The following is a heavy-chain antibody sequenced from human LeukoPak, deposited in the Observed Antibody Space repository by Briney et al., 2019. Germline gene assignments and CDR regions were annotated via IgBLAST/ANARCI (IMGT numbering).Heavy chain of an antibody. J-gene: IGHJ4*02. V-gene: IGHV3-13*01. D-gene: IGHD2-21*02. Sequence: GGSLRLSCATSGFTFSSYDMHWVRQATGKGLEWVSAIGIGGDTYYPGSVKGRFTISRENAKNSLYLQMNSLRAGDTAVYYCARGGIPVTGIDEVDYWGQGTLVTVSS. CDR1: GFTFSSYD. CDR3: ARGGIPVTGIDEVDY. CDR2: IGIGGDT.